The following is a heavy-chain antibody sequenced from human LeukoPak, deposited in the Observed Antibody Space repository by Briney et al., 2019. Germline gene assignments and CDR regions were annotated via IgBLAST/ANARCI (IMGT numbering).Heavy chain of an antibody. D-gene: IGHD3-3*01. CDR2: INHSGSS. V-gene: IGHV4-34*01. Sequence: SETLSLTCAVYGGSFSGYYWSWIRQPPGKGLEWIGEINHSGSSNYNPSLKSRVTISVDTSKNQFSLKLSSVTAADTAVYYCARGRLRSAYFQHWGQGTLVTVSS. J-gene: IGHJ1*01. CDR3: ARGRLRSAYFQH. CDR1: GGSFSGYY.